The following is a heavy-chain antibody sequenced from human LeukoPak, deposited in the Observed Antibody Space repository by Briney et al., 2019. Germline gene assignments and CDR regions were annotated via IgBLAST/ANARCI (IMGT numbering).Heavy chain of an antibody. J-gene: IGHJ4*02. V-gene: IGHV3-30*02. CDR3: AKRDDYSSGWPFDY. D-gene: IGHD6-19*01. CDR1: GFTLSSNG. CDR2: IRNDGSNK. Sequence: GGSLRLSCAASGFTLSSNGMHWVRQAPGKGLEWVAFIRNDGSNKYYADPVKGRFSISRDNSKNTLYLQMNSLRVEDTAVYYCAKRDDYSSGWPFDYWGQGTLVTVSS.